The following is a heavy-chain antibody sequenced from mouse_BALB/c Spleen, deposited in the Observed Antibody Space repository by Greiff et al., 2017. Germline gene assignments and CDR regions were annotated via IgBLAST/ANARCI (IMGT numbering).Heavy chain of an antibody. CDR3: ARRDRYGAWFAY. CDR1: GYSITSDYA. CDR2: ISYSGST. J-gene: IGHJ3*01. D-gene: IGHD2-14*01. V-gene: IGHV3-2*02. Sequence: EVKLQESGPGLVKPSQSLSLTCTVTGYSITSDYAWNWIRQFPGNKLEWMGYISYSGSTSYNPSLKSRISITRDTSKNQFFLQLNSVTTEDTATYYCARRDRYGAWFAYWGQGTLVTVSA.